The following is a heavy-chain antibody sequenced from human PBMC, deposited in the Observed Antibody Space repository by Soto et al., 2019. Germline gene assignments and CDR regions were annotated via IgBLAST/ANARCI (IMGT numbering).Heavy chain of an antibody. Sequence: SETLSLTCAVSGGSISSRGYSWSWIRQPPGKGLEWIGYIYHSGSTYYNPSLKSRVTISVDRSKNQFSLKLSSVTAADTAVYYCARGGIVVVVAARDAFDIWGQGTMVTVSS. CDR1: GGSISSRGYS. CDR2: IYHSGST. V-gene: IGHV4-30-2*01. J-gene: IGHJ3*02. CDR3: ARGGIVVVVAARDAFDI. D-gene: IGHD2-15*01.